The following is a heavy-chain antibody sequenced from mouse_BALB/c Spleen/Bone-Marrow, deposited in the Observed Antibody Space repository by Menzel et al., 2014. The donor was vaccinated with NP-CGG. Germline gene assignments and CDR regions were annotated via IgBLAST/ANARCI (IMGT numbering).Heavy chain of an antibody. CDR3: TRSYGSSYEYYFDY. D-gene: IGHD1-1*01. Sequence: VQLQQSGAELVKPGASVKMSCKASGYTFTSYWMHWVKQRPGQGLEWIGVIDPSDSYTNYNQKFKDKATLTVDKSSSTAYMQLSSPTSEDSAVYYCTRSYGSSYEYYFDYWGQGTTLTVSS. V-gene: IGHV1-69*02. CDR2: IDPSDSYT. CDR1: GYTFTSYW. J-gene: IGHJ2*01.